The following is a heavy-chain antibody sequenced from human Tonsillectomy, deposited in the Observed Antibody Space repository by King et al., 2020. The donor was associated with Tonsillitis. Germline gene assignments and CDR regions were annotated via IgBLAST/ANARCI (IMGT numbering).Heavy chain of an antibody. CDR1: GGSISGSDQF. J-gene: IGHJ4*02. V-gene: IGHV4-39*01. CDR3: ARYVSGSFDY. D-gene: IGHD1-26*01. Sequence: QLQESGPGVVKPSETLSLTCTVSGGSISGSDQFWAWIRQPPGKGLEWIGDMYYSGTIFYNPSLKSRITIFDGPSEKRFSLKFSSVTAADTAVYFCARYVSGSFDYWGQGVLVTVSS. CDR2: MYYSGTI.